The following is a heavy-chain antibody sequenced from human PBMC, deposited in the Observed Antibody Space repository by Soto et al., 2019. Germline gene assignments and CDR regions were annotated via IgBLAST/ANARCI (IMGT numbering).Heavy chain of an antibody. CDR3: AKDSSVRFGLVLGEVWFDP. Sequence: GGSLRLSCAASGFTFDDYAMHWVRQAPGKGLEWVSGISWNSGSIGYADSVKGRFTISRDNAKNSLYLQMNSLRAEDTALYYCAKDSSVRFGLVLGEVWFDPWGQGTLVTVSS. D-gene: IGHD3-16*01. CDR1: GFTFDDYA. V-gene: IGHV3-9*01. J-gene: IGHJ5*02. CDR2: ISWNSGSI.